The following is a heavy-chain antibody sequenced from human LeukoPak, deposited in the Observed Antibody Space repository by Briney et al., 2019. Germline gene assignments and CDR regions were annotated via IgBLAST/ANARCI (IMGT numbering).Heavy chain of an antibody. D-gene: IGHD3-9*01. CDR2: INHSGST. CDR1: GGSFSGYY. V-gene: IGHV4-34*01. J-gene: IGHJ1*01. CDR3: ARGQRYFDWLLSQSKYFQH. Sequence: PSETLSLTCAVYGGSFSGYYWSWIRQPPGKGLEWIGDINHSGSTNYNPSLKSRVTISVDTSKNQFSLKLSSVTAADTAVYYCARGQRYFDWLLSQSKYFQHWGQGTLVTVSS.